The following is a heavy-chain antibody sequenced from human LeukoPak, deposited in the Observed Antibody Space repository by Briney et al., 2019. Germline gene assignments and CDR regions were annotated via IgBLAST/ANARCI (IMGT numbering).Heavy chain of an antibody. Sequence: SETLSLTCTVSGGSISSYYWSWIRQPPGKGLEWIGYIYYSGSTNYNPALKSRVTISVDTSKNQFSLKLSSVTAADTAVYYCARAKGSGSYPLANYYYYGMDVWGQGTTVTVSS. J-gene: IGHJ6*02. V-gene: IGHV4-59*01. CDR2: IYYSGST. CDR3: ARAKGSGSYPLANYYYYGMDV. D-gene: IGHD3-10*01. CDR1: GGSISSYY.